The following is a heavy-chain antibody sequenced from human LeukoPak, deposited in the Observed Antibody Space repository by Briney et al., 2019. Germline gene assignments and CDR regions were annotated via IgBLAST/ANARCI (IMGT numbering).Heavy chain of an antibody. Sequence: SETLSLTCAVYDGSFSDYYWSWIRQPPGKGLEWIGEINYSGASNYNPSLKSRVTMSVDTSKNQFSLKLSSVTAADTAVYYCARGRVAAAGTPADYYYYGMDVWGQGTTVTVSS. CDR3: ARGRVAAAGTPADYYYYGMDV. D-gene: IGHD6-13*01. V-gene: IGHV4-34*01. CDR2: INYSGAS. CDR1: DGSFSDYY. J-gene: IGHJ6*02.